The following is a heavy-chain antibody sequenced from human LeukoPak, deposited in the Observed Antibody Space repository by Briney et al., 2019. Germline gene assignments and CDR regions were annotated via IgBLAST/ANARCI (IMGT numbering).Heavy chain of an antibody. D-gene: IGHD4-17*01. CDR2: IYYSGST. CDR3: ARYGDYGGVGY. V-gene: IGHV4-39*07. CDR1: GGSISSSSYY. Sequence: SETLSLTCTVSGGSISSSSYYWGWIRQPPGKGLEWIGSIYYSGSTYYNPSLKSRVTISVDTSKNQFSLKLSSVTAADTAVYYCARYGDYGGVGYWGQGTLVTVSS. J-gene: IGHJ4*02.